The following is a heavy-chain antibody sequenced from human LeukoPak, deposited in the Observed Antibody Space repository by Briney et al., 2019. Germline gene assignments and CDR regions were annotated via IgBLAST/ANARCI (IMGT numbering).Heavy chain of an antibody. CDR2: IYYTGST. Sequence: SETLSLTCTVSGGSISPYYWSWVRQPPGKGLEWIGYIYYTGSTNYNPSLTSRVTISVDTSKNQLSLNLSSVTAADTAVYYCARDLGSGGGMDVWGQGTTVTVSS. CDR3: ARDLGSGGGMDV. V-gene: IGHV4-59*12. CDR1: GGSISPYY. J-gene: IGHJ6*02. D-gene: IGHD6-25*01.